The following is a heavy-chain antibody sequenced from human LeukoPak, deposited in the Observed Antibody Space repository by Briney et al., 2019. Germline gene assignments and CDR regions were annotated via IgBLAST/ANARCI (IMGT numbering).Heavy chain of an antibody. D-gene: IGHD3-10*01. CDR2: INEAGVEK. CDR3: ARELSRTGAFDY. V-gene: IGHV3-7*03. Sequence: GGSLRLSCAASEFTFSSYSMNWARQPPGKGLEWVANINEAGVEKYHVDSVKGRFTIFRDNAKNSLYLQMNNLRAEDTAVYYCARELSRTGAFDYWGQGTLVTVSS. J-gene: IGHJ4*02. CDR1: EFTFSSYS.